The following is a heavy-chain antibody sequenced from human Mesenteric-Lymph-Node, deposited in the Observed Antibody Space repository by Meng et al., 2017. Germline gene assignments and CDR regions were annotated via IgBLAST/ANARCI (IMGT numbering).Heavy chain of an antibody. CDR2: INPSGGST. CDR1: GYTFTSYY. Sequence: ASVKVSCKASGYTFTSYYMHWVRQAPGQGLEWMGIINPSGGSTSYAQKFQGRVTMTRDTSTSTVYMELSSLRSEDTAVYYCARVPFVVRGPNTCWAFDIWGQGTMVTVSS. CDR3: ARVPFVVRGPNTCWAFDI. V-gene: IGHV1-46*01. D-gene: IGHD3-10*01. J-gene: IGHJ3*02.